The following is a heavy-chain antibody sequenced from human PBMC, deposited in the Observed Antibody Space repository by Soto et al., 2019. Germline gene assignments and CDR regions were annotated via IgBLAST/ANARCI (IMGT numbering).Heavy chain of an antibody. J-gene: IGHJ4*02. CDR2: VFAVGSDI. CDR3: ARDREGDFDY. Sequence: GGSLRLSCAASGFTFSSYWMHWVRQAPGKGLVWVSFVFAVGSDIRYADSVKGLFTISRENAKNTLYLQMNCLRAEDTAVYYCARDREGDFDYWGQGTLVTVSS. V-gene: IGHV3-74*01. D-gene: IGHD2-21*01. CDR1: GFTFSSYW.